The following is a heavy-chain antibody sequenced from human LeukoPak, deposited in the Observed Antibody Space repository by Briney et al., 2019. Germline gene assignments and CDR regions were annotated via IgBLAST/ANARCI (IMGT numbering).Heavy chain of an antibody. CDR2: IYPGDSDT. CDR1: GYSFPSYW. V-gene: IGHV5-51*01. J-gene: IGHJ4*02. Sequence: GESLKISCKGSGYSFPSYWIGWVRQMPGKGLEWMGIIYPGDSDTRYSPSLQGQVTISADKSISTAYLQWSSLKASDTAMYYCARHMVPSSPRASVDYWGQGTLVTVSS. CDR3: ARHMVPSSPRASVDY. D-gene: IGHD4/OR15-4a*01.